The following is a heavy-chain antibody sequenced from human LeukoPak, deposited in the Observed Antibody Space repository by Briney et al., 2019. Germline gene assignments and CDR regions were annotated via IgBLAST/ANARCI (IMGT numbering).Heavy chain of an antibody. D-gene: IGHD3-22*01. V-gene: IGHV3-23*01. CDR3: AKDLATMTYYYYMDV. CDR1: GFTFSNYA. CDR2: ISGSDGST. J-gene: IGHJ6*03. Sequence: PGGTLRLSRAASGFTFSNYAMSWVRQAPGKGLEWVSAISGSDGSTNYADSVKGRFTISRDNSKNTLYLQMNSLRAEDTAVYYCAKDLATMTYYYYMDVWGKGTTVT.